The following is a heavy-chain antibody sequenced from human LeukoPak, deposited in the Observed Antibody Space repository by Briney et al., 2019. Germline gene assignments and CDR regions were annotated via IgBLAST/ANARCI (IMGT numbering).Heavy chain of an antibody. J-gene: IGHJ4*02. D-gene: IGHD1-1*01. CDR2: IKQDGSEK. CDR1: GFSLSNYW. V-gene: IGHV3-7*01. CDR3: ARDTYRFFDF. Sequence: GGSLRLSCAAPGFSLSNYWMNWVRQAPGKGLEWVANIKQDGSEKNYVDSVKGRFSISRDNAKNSLYLQMNSLRAEDTAIYYCARDTYRFFDFWGQGTLVTVSS.